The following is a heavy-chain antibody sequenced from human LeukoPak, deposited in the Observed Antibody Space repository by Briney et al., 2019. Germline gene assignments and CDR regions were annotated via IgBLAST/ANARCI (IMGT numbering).Heavy chain of an antibody. CDR1: GGSISSSSYY. CDR2: IYYSGST. J-gene: IGHJ4*02. Sequence: SETLSLTCTVSGGSISSSSYYWGWIRQPPGKGLEWIGSIYYSGSTNYNPSLKSRVTMSVDTSKNQFSLKLSSVTAADTAVYYCARITMIVGISGPLFDYWGQGTLVTVSS. V-gene: IGHV4-39*07. CDR3: ARITMIVGISGPLFDY. D-gene: IGHD3-22*01.